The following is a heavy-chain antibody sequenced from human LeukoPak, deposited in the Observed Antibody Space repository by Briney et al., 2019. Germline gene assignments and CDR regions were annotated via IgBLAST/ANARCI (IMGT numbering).Heavy chain of an antibody. D-gene: IGHD6-6*01. CDR3: AKSSGSSPKWFDS. V-gene: IGHV3-23*01. J-gene: IGHJ5*01. CDR2: LSASADRT. CDR1: GFTFSSYA. Sequence: GGSLGLSCAASGFTFSSYAISWVRQAPGKGLEWVSSLSASADRTYYADSVRGRFTISRDNSQNTLYLQMNSLRAEDSALYYCAKSSGSSPKWFDSWGQGTLVTVSS.